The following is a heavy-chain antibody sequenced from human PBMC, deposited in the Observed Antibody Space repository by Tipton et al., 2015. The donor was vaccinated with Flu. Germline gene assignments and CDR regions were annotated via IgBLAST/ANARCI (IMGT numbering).Heavy chain of an antibody. D-gene: IGHD3-10*01. V-gene: IGHV4-31*11. CDR3: ARSVVGSGSQYPVGYYYYGMDV. CDR1: GVSISSGRYY. Sequence: TLSLTCAVSGVSISSGRYYWSWIRQHPGKGLEWIGYIYFTGKTYYNSSLQSRVSISVDTSKNQFSLRLNSVTAADTAVYYCARSVVGSGSQYPVGYYYYGMDVWGQGTTVTVSS. CDR2: IYFTGKT. J-gene: IGHJ6*02.